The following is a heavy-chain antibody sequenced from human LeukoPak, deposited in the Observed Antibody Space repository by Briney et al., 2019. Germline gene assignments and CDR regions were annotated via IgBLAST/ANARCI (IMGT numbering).Heavy chain of an antibody. V-gene: IGHV3-43D*04. Sequence: GGSLRLSCEASGFIFNDYAMHWVRQVPGKGLEWISLITWNGGHTYYADSVKGRFTISRDNIKNSLYLQMNSLRPEDTVLYYCAKDRSYNSYFDYWGLGTLVTV. CDR2: ITWNGGHT. CDR1: GFIFNDYA. D-gene: IGHD5-24*01. J-gene: IGHJ4*02. CDR3: AKDRSYNSYFDY.